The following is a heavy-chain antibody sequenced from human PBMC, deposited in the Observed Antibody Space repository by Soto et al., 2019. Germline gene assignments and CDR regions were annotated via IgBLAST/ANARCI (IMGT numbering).Heavy chain of an antibody. V-gene: IGHV1-18*01. Sequence: QVQLVQSGAEVKKPGASVKVSCKASGYTFTSYGISWVRQAPGQGLEWMGWINAYNGKANYAQKLQVRVTMSTDTATSTAYVDLRGLRSDVTGVYYCAAGVESYQIDFWGQGTLVTVS. CDR1: GYTFTSYG. CDR3: AAGVESYQIDF. D-gene: IGHD1-26*01. J-gene: IGHJ4*02. CDR2: INAYNGKA.